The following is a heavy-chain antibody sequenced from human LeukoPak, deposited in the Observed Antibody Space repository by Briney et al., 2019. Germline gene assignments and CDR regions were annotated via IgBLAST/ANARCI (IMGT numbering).Heavy chain of an antibody. CDR1: GGTFSSYA. J-gene: IGHJ6*03. D-gene: IGHD6-6*01. Sequence: SVKVSCKASGGTFSSYAISWVRQAPGQGLEWMGRIIPIFGAANYAQKFQGRVTITTDESTSTAYMELSSLRSEDTAVYYCARDARSDETYYYYYMDVWGKGTTVTVSS. CDR2: IIPIFGAA. CDR3: ARDARSDETYYYYYMDV. V-gene: IGHV1-69*05.